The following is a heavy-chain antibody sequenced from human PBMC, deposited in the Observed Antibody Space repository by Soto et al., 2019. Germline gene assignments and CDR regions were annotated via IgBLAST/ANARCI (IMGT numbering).Heavy chain of an antibody. Sequence: SHTLSLTCAISGDSVSSNSAAWNWIRQSPSRGLEWLGRTYYRSKWYNDYAVSVKSRITINPDTSKNQFSLQLNSVTPEDTAVYYCARDLGIVVVPAAILEYYYYGMEVWGQGTKVTVSS. J-gene: IGHJ6*02. V-gene: IGHV6-1*01. D-gene: IGHD2-2*02. CDR2: TYYRSKWYN. CDR3: ARDLGIVVVPAAILEYYYYGMEV. CDR1: GDSVSSNSAA.